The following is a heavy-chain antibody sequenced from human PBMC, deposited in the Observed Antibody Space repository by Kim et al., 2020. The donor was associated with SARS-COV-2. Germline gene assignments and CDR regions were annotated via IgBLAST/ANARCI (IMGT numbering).Heavy chain of an antibody. CDR3: ARDLLYYGRDRYYYYYGMGV. D-gene: IGHD2-8*01. J-gene: IGHJ6*02. CDR2: IWYDGSNK. V-gene: IGHV3-33*01. CDR1: GFTFSSYG. Sequence: GGSLRLSCAASGFTFSSYGMHWVRQAPGKGLEWVAVIWYDGSNKYYADSVKGRFTISRDNSKNTLYLQMNSLRAEDTAVYYCARDLLYYGRDRYYYYYGMGVAGQATTVPGSS.